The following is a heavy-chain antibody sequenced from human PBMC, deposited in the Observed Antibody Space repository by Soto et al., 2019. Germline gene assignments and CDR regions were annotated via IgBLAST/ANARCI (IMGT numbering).Heavy chain of an antibody. J-gene: IGHJ4*02. CDR2: IRQDGGEK. V-gene: IGHV3-7*05. CDR1: GFTFDAYW. Sequence: GGSLRLSCAVSGFTFDAYWMTWVRQLPGRGLEWVANIRQDGGEKNYLDSVEGRFTVSRDNAKNTVYLEMDSLRVEDMAVYYCLGGPANRYWGQGTLVTVSS. CDR3: LGGPANRY.